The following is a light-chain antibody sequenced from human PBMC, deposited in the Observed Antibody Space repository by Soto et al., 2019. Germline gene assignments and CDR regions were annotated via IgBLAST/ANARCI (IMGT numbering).Light chain of an antibody. CDR3: GMWASSLRCYV. CDR1: SSNIANNS. V-gene: IGLV1-51*02. J-gene: IGLJ1*01. Sequence: PVLKQPPSVNRVPVDEAPISATESSSNIANNSVAWRQQLPGTAPKLPIHETNRRPSGIPDRISGSKSGTSATVGIAGPLIREEADYYGGMWASSLRCYVFGPITKFIVL. CDR2: ETN.